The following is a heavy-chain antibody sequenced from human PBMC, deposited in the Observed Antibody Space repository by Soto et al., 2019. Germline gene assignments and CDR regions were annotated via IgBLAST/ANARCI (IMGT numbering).Heavy chain of an antibody. Sequence: PSETLSLTCTVSGGSINNYYWSWIRQPPGKGVEWIGEIYYSGSTNYNPSLKSRVTISVDKSKNQFSLKLSSVTAADTAVYYCARAGYGGNRGDYWGQGTLVTVSS. D-gene: IGHD4-17*01. CDR2: IYYSGST. CDR3: ARAGYGGNRGDY. V-gene: IGHV4-59*12. CDR1: GGSINNYY. J-gene: IGHJ4*02.